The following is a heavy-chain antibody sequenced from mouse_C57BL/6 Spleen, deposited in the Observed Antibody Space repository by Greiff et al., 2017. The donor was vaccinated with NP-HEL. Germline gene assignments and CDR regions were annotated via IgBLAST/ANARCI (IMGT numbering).Heavy chain of an antibody. CDR3: ARSYYYGSGEDY. CDR1: GYAFSSSW. Sequence: VQLQQSGPELVKPGASVKISCKASGYAFSSSWMNWVKQRPGKGLEWIGRIYPGDGDTNYNGKFKGKATLTADKSSSTAYMQLSSLTSEDSAVYFCARSYYYGSGEDYWGQGTSVTVSS. CDR2: IYPGDGDT. V-gene: IGHV1-82*01. D-gene: IGHD1-1*01. J-gene: IGHJ4*01.